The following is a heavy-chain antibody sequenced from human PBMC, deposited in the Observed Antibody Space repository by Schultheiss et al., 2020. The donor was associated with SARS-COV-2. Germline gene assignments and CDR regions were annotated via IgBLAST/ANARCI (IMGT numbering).Heavy chain of an antibody. CDR1: GFTFSSYS. CDR3: ARDRIAAAGRSYYYMDV. J-gene: IGHJ6*03. D-gene: IGHD6-13*01. CDR2: ISSSSSTI. V-gene: IGHV3-48*01. Sequence: GGSLRLSCAASGFTFSSYSMNWVRQAPGKGLEWVSYISSSSSTIYYADSVKGRFTISRDNSKNTLFLQMNSLRAEDTAVYYCARDRIAAAGRSYYYMDVWGKGTTVTVSS.